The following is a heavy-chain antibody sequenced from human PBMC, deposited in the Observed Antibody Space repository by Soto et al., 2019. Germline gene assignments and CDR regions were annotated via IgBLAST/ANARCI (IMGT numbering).Heavy chain of an antibody. CDR1: GFSLSTSGVG. Sequence: QITLKESGPTLVRPTQTLTLTCAFSGFSLSTSGVGVGWIRQPPGKALEWLAVIYCDDSKHYSPSLRSRLTITKDTSKNQVVLTMTNMYPVDTGTYYCAHKGPEDWPLDYWGQGTLVTVSS. CDR2: IYCDDSK. V-gene: IGHV2-5*02. D-gene: IGHD3-9*01. CDR3: AHKGPEDWPLDY. J-gene: IGHJ4*02.